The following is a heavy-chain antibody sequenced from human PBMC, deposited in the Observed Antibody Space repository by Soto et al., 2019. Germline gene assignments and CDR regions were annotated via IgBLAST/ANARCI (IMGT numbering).Heavy chain of an antibody. D-gene: IGHD5-18*01. J-gene: IGHJ6*02. CDR3: ARDSDTAMVLGYYGMDV. V-gene: IGHV3-21*01. Sequence: EVQLVESGGGLVKPGGSLRLSCAASGFTFSSYSMNWVRQAPGKGLEWVSSISSSSSYIYYADSVKGRFTISRDNAKNSLYLQMNSLRAEDTAVYYCARDSDTAMVLGYYGMDVWGQGTTVTVSS. CDR2: ISSSSSYI. CDR1: GFTFSSYS.